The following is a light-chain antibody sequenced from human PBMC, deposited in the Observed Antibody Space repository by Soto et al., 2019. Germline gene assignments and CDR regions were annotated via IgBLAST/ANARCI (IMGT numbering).Light chain of an antibody. Sequence: EIVLTQSPGTLSLSLGERAPLSCRASQSVTSNYLAWYQQKPGQAPRLLIYGSSSRATGIPDRFSGSGSGTDFTLTISRLEPEDFAVYYCQQYGSSPTFGQGTKVDIK. V-gene: IGKV3-20*01. CDR1: QSVTSNY. CDR2: GSS. CDR3: QQYGSSPT. J-gene: IGKJ1*01.